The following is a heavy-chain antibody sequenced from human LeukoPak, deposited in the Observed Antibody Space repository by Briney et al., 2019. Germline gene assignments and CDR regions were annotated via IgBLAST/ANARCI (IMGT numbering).Heavy chain of an antibody. D-gene: IGHD6-19*01. CDR1: GFTFSSYW. V-gene: IGHV3-7*03. CDR2: IKQDGSEK. CDR3: AKGDSGWYYYYYGMDV. J-gene: IGHJ6*02. Sequence: GGSLRLSCAASGFTFSSYWMSWVRQAPGKGLEWVANIKQDGSEKYYVDSVKGRFTISRDNAKNSLYLQMNSLRAEDTALYYCAKGDSGWYYYYYGMDVWGQGTTVTVSS.